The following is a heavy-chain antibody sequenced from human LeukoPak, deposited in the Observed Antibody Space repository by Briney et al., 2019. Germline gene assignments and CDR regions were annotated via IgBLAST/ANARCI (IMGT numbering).Heavy chain of an antibody. D-gene: IGHD3-22*01. CDR1: GGSINNYY. Sequence: SETLSLTWAVTGGSINNYYWSWIRQPAGKGLEWIGRIFTTGNTDYNPSLKSRVAMSVDTSKSQFSLRLTFVTAADTAVYFCARESRTYDGSGYYHDSWGQGTLVTVSS. CDR3: ARESRTYDGSGYYHDS. CDR2: IFTTGNT. J-gene: IGHJ4*02. V-gene: IGHV4-4*07.